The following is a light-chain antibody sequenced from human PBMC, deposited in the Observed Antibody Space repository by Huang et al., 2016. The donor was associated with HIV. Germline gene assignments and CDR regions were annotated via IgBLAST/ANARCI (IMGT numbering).Light chain of an antibody. J-gene: IGKJ4*01. CDR3: QQTYGTPT. V-gene: IGKV1-39*01. Sequence: DIQMTQSPSSLSASVGDRVTITCRASQSISSYLRWYQQKPGKAPKFLIYAASFLQSGVPSRFSGSGSGTECTLTISSLQPEDFATYFCQQTYGTPTFGGGTKLEIK. CDR1: QSISSY. CDR2: AAS.